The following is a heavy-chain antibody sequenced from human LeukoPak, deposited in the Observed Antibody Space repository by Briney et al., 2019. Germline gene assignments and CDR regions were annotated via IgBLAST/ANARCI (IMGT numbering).Heavy chain of an antibody. CDR1: GFTFSSYA. V-gene: IGHV3-23*01. D-gene: IGHD6-19*01. CDR2: ISGSGGST. CDR3: AKDIAVAGTTWFDP. Sequence: PGGSLRLSCSASGFTFSSYAMHWVRQAPGKGLEWVSAISGSGGSTYYADSVKGRFTISRDNSKNTLYLQMNSLRAEDTAVYYCAKDIAVAGTTWFDPWGQGTLVTVSS. J-gene: IGHJ5*02.